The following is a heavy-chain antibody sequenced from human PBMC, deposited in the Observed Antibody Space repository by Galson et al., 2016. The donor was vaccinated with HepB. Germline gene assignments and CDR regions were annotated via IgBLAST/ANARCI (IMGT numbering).Heavy chain of an antibody. CDR2: VFHNGRT. Sequence: LSLTCTVSGGSISTDYWTWIRQAPGRGLEWIGYVFHNGRTDYNPSLKSRVTISVDTSKKQFSLKVSSVTAPDTAGYYCARDVGYYGPDNYESYYYIMDVWGQGATVTVSS. J-gene: IGHJ6*02. CDR1: GGSISTDY. D-gene: IGHD3-10*01. CDR3: ARDVGYYGPDNYESYYYIMDV. V-gene: IGHV4-59*01.